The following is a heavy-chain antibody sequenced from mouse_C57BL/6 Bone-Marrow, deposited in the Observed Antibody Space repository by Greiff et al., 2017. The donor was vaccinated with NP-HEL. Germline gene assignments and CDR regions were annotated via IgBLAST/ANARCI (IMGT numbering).Heavy chain of an antibody. CDR3: AKGYFDY. J-gene: IGHJ2*01. CDR1: GYTFTSYT. Sequence: VQLQQSGAELARPGASVKMSCKASGYTFTSYTMHWVKQRPGQGLEWIGYINPSSGYTQYNQKFKDKAPLTADKSSRTAYIQLSRLTSEDSAVYYCAKGYFDYWGQGTTLTVSS. CDR2: INPSSGYT. V-gene: IGHV1-4*01.